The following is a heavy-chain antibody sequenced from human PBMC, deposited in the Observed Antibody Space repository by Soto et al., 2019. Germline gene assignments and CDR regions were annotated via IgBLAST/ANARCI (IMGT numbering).Heavy chain of an antibody. J-gene: IGHJ6*02. CDR1: GGSISSYY. D-gene: IGHD6-13*01. CDR3: ASSNIAAAGFYYYGMDV. CDR2: IYYSGST. Sequence: QVQLQESGPGLVKPSETLSLTCTVSGGSISSYYWSWIRQPPGKGLEWIGYIYYSGSTNYNPSIKSRVTISVDTSKNQFSLMLSSVTAADTAVYYCASSNIAAAGFYYYGMDVWGRGTTVTVSS. V-gene: IGHV4-59*01.